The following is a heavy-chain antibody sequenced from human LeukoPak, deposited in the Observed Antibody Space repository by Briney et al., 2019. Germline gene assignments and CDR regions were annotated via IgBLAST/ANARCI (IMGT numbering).Heavy chain of an antibody. V-gene: IGHV4-59*01. CDR1: GDSISSYY. J-gene: IGHJ4*02. CDR3: ASQSYGTSVSY. Sequence: SETLSLTCTVSGDSISSYYWSWIRQPPGKGLEWLGYIFYSGGTKYNPSLWSRVTISIDTSKNQFSLRLNSVTAADTAVYYCASQSYGTSVSYWGQGTLVTVSS. D-gene: IGHD2-2*01. CDR2: IFYSGGT.